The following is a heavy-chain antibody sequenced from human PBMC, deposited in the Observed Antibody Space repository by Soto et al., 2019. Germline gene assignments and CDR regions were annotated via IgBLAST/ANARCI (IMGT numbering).Heavy chain of an antibody. J-gene: IGHJ4*02. Sequence: SETLSLTCTVSGGSVSSGSYYWSWIRQPPGKGLEWIGYIYYSGSTNYNPSLKSRVTISVDTSKNQFSLKLSSVTAADTAVYYCARDSSWGSYRPSFDYWGQGTLVTVSS. CDR1: GGSVSSGSYY. V-gene: IGHV4-61*01. CDR3: ARDSSWGSYRPSFDY. D-gene: IGHD3-16*02. CDR2: IYYSGST.